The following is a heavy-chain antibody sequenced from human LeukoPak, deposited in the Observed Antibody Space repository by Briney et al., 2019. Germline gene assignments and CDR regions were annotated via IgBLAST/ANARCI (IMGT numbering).Heavy chain of an antibody. D-gene: IGHD1-14*01. CDR1: GFTSSDYY. CDR3: ARYTPGSASIDY. V-gene: IGHV3-11*03. CDR2: ISSSSSYT. Sequence: PGGSLRLSCAASGFTSSDYYMSWIRQAPGKGLEWVSYISSSSSYTNYADSVKGRFTISRDNAKNSLYLQMNSLRAEDTAVYYCARYTPGSASIDYWGQGTLVTVSS. J-gene: IGHJ4*02.